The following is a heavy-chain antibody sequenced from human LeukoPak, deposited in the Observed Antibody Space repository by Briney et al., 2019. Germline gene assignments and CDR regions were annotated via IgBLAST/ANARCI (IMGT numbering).Heavy chain of an antibody. Sequence: SQTLSLTCTVSGGSISSGGYYWSWIRQHPGKGLEWIGYIYYSGSTYYNPSLKSRVTISVDTSKNQFSLKLSSVTAADTAVYYCGRTRGWSTHLDIWGQGTMVTVSS. V-gene: IGHV4-31*03. CDR1: GGSISSGGYY. CDR3: GRTRGWSTHLDI. CDR2: IYYSGST. J-gene: IGHJ3*02. D-gene: IGHD2-15*01.